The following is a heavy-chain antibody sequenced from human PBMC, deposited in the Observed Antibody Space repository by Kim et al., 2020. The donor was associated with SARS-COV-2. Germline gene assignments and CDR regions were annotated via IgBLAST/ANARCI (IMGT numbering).Heavy chain of an antibody. D-gene: IGHD3-22*01. CDR3: ARDMGSGDSSGYPDY. CDR1: GFTFSSYA. J-gene: IGHJ4*02. V-gene: IGHV3-30-3*01. Sequence: GGSLRLSCAASGFTFSSYAMHWVRQAPGKGLEWVAVISYDGSNKYYADSVKGRFTISRDNSKNTLYLQMNSLRAEDTAVYYYARDMGSGDSSGYPDYWGQGTLVTVSS. CDR2: ISYDGSNK.